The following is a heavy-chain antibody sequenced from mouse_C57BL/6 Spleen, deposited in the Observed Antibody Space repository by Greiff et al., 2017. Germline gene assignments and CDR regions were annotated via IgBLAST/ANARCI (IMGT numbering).Heavy chain of an antibody. Sequence: QVQLQQSDAELVKPGASVKISCTASGYTFTDHTIHWMKQRPEQGLEWIGYIYPRDGSTKYNEKFKGKATLTADKSSNTAYMQLISLTSEDSAVYFCAREGYNYYDNTFDYWGQGTTLTVSS. CDR1: GYTFTDHT. CDR3: AREGYNYYDNTFDY. J-gene: IGHJ2*01. CDR2: IYPRDGST. V-gene: IGHV1-78*01. D-gene: IGHD2-12*01.